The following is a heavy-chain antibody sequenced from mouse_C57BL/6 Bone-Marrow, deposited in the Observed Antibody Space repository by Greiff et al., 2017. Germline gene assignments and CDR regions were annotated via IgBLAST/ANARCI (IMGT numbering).Heavy chain of an antibody. CDR1: GFNIKDDY. D-gene: IGHD2-3*01. CDR3: TTREDGYYVGDY. CDR2: IDPENGDT. V-gene: IGHV14-4*01. Sequence: EVQLQQSGAELVRPGASVKLSCTASGFNIKDDYMHWVKQRPEQGLEWIGWIDPENGDTEYASKFQGKATITADTSSNTAYLQLSSLTSEDTAVYYCTTREDGYYVGDYWGQGTTLTVSS. J-gene: IGHJ2*01.